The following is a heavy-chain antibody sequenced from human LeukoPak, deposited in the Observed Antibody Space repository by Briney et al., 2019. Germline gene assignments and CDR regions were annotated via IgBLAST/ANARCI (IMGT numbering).Heavy chain of an antibody. V-gene: IGHV3-20*04. CDR1: GFTFDDYG. J-gene: IGHJ4*02. D-gene: IGHD4-17*01. CDR2: INWNGSST. Sequence: PGGSLRLSCAASGFTFDDYGMSWVRQAPGKGLEWVSGINWNGSSTGYADSVKGRFTISRDNAKNSLYLQMNSLRAEDTAFYYCARDTVATYGFAYWGQGTLVTVSS. CDR3: ARDTVATYGFAY.